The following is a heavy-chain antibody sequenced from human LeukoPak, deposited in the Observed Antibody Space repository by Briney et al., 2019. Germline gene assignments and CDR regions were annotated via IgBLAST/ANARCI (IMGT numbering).Heavy chain of an antibody. D-gene: IGHD3-10*01. J-gene: IGHJ5*02. CDR3: ARGAKFRSYGSGTYYTSLPFDP. CDR2: INTGNGNT. V-gene: IGHV1-3*03. Sequence: GASVKVSCKASGYTFTNYYMHWVRQAPGQRLEWMGWINTGNGNTKYSQEFQGRATITRDTSASTAYMELSSLRSEDMAVYYCARGAKFRSYGSGTYYTSLPFDPWGQGTLVTVSS. CDR1: GYTFTNYY.